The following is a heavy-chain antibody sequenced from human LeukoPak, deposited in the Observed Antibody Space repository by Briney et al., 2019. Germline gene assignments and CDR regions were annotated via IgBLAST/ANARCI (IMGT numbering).Heavy chain of an antibody. CDR3: AREHSGYSYFDY. V-gene: IGHV3-53*01. CDR2: IYTGGST. CDR1: GFTASSNH. Sequence: PGGSLRLSCAASGFTASSNHMSWVRQAPGKGLEWVSVIYTGGSTYYADSVKGRFTISRDNSKNTLCLQMNSLRAEDTAMYYCAREHSGYSYFDYWGQGTLVTVSS. J-gene: IGHJ4*02. D-gene: IGHD3-22*01.